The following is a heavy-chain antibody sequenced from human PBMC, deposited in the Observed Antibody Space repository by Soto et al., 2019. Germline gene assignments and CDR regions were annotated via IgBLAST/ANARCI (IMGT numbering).Heavy chain of an antibody. V-gene: IGHV3-48*02. CDR2: ISSSSSTI. Sequence: GGSLRLSCASSGFTFSSYSMNWVRQAPGKGLEWVSYISSSSSTIYYADSVKGRFTISRDNAKNSLYLQMNSLRDEDTAVYYCAGGLISLYGMDVWGQGTTVTVSS. J-gene: IGHJ6*02. CDR3: AGGLISLYGMDV. D-gene: IGHD2-8*01. CDR1: GFTFSSYS.